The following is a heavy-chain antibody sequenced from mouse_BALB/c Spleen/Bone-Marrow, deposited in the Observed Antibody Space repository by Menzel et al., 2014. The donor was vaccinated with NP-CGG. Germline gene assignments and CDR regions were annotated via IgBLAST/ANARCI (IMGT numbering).Heavy chain of an antibody. CDR2: IHYSGTT. J-gene: IGHJ4*01. CDR1: GYSITSGYS. V-gene: IGHV3-1*02. D-gene: IGHD2-10*02. Sequence: VQLQQSGPDLVKPSQSLSLTCTVTGYSITSGYSWHWIRQFPGDKLEWMGYIHYSGTTNYNPSLKSRVSITRDTPRNQFFLQLNSVTTEDTATYYCARSLDEGYAMDYWGQGTSVTVSS. CDR3: ARSLDEGYAMDY.